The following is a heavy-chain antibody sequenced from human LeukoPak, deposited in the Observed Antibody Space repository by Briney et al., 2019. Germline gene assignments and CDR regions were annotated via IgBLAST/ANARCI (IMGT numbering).Heavy chain of an antibody. CDR2: IRNDGSNH. CDR1: GFTFSHHG. J-gene: IGHJ4*02. CDR3: VGDYNWGFDY. V-gene: IGHV3-30*02. Sequence: GGSLRLSCAASGFTFSHHGMHWVRQAPGKGLEWVAFIRNDGSNHYYADSVKGRFTISRDNSKNNVYLQMYSLRVEDTSIYYCVGDYNWGFDYWGQGTVVTVSS. D-gene: IGHD1-1*01.